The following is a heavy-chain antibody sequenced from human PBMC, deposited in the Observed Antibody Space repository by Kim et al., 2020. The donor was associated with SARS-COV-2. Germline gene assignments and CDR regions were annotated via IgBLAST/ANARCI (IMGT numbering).Heavy chain of an antibody. CDR3: ARYSSGWYDAFDI. Sequence: YPGSVKGRFTISRENAKNSLYLQMNSRRAGDTAVYYCARYSSGWYDAFDIWGQGTMVTVSS. J-gene: IGHJ3*02. V-gene: IGHV3-13*01. D-gene: IGHD6-19*01.